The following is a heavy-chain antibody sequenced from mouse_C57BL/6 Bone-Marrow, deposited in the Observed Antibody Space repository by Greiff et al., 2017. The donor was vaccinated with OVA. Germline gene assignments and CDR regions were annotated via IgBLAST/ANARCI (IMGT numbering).Heavy chain of an antibody. CDR3: AREEGWLPPWFAY. CDR1: GYTFTSYW. J-gene: IGHJ3*01. Sequence: QVQLQQPGAELVMPGASVKLSFKASGYTFTSYWMHWVKQRPGQGLEWIGEIDPSDSYTNYNQKFKGKSTLTVDKSSSTAYMQLSSLTSEDSAVYYCAREEGWLPPWFAYWGQGTLVTVSA. CDR2: IDPSDSYT. V-gene: IGHV1-69*01. D-gene: IGHD2-3*01.